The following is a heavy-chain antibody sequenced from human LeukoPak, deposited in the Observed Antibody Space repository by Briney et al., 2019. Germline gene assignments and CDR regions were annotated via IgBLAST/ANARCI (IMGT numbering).Heavy chain of an antibody. CDR2: INHSGST. D-gene: IGHD6-6*01. V-gene: IGHV4-34*01. Sequence: SETLSLTCAVYGGSFSGYCWSWIRQPPGKGLEWIGEINHSGSTNYNPSLKSRVTISVDTSKNQFSLKLSSVTAADTAVYYCARVVPRSSSFDYWGQGTLVTVSS. J-gene: IGHJ4*02. CDR3: ARVVPRSSSFDY. CDR1: GGSFSGYC.